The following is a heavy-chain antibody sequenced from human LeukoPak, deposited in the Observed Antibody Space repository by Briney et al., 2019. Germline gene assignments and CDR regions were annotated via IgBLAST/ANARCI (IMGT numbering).Heavy chain of an antibody. V-gene: IGHV3-20*04. D-gene: IGHD3-3*01. CDR2: INWNGGST. Sequence: PGGSLRLSCAASGFTFDDYGMSWVRQAPGKGLEWVSGINWNGGSTGYADSVKGRFTISRDNAKNSLYLQMNSLRAEDTALYYCARGAKTYYDFWSGYSYYYYYMDVWGKATTVTVSS. J-gene: IGHJ6*03. CDR1: GFTFDDYG. CDR3: ARGAKTYYDFWSGYSYYYYYMDV.